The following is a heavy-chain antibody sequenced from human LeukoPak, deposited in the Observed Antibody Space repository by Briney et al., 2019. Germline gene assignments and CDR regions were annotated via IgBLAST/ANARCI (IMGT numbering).Heavy chain of an antibody. V-gene: IGHV3-48*04. CDR1: GFTFSSYS. CDR2: ISSSSSTI. D-gene: IGHD3-10*01. Sequence: GGSLRLSCAASGFTFSSYSMNWVRQAPGKGLEWVSYISSSSSTIYYADSVKGRFTISRDNAKNSLYLQMNSLRAEDTAVYYCAREGGRVRGVIIPFDYWGQGTLVTVSS. J-gene: IGHJ4*02. CDR3: AREGGRVRGVIIPFDY.